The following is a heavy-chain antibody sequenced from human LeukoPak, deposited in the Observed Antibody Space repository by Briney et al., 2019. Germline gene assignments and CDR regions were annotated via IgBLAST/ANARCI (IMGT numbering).Heavy chain of an antibody. V-gene: IGHV3-48*02. CDR3: ARSFDFETYHFDY. D-gene: IGHD3-9*01. J-gene: IGHJ4*02. Sequence: GGSLRLSCAASGFTFINYSMNWVRQAPGKGLEWVSYISSSTSTIYYADSVKGRFTISRDNAKNSLLLQMNSLRDEDTAVYYCARSFDFETYHFDYWGQGTLVTVSS. CDR1: GFTFINYS. CDR2: ISSSTSTI.